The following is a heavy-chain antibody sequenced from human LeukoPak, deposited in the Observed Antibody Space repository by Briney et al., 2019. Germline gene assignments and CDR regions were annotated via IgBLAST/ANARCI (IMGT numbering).Heavy chain of an antibody. Sequence: PSETLSLTCTVSGGSISSSSYYWGWIRQPPGKGLEWTGSIYYSGSTYYNPSLKSRVTISVDTSKNQFSLKLSSVTAADTAVYYCARHFPEAQAAVGTWVFDYWGQGTLVTVSS. V-gene: IGHV4-39*01. D-gene: IGHD6-13*01. CDR3: ARHFPEAQAAVGTWVFDY. CDR2: IYYSGST. CDR1: GGSISSSSYY. J-gene: IGHJ4*02.